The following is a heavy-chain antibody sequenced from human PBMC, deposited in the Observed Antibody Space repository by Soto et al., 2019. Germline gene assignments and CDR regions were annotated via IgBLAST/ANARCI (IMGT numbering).Heavy chain of an antibody. J-gene: IGHJ4*02. Sequence: QVQLVQSGAEVKKPGSSVKVSCTGSGGSLRNSVISWVRQAPAQRLEWMGGVIPILGTANYAQKFQGRVTMTADEATSTAYMDLSSLSPDDTAVYYCARLGHPGHWGPGTLVIVSS. V-gene: IGHV1-69*01. CDR2: VIPILGTA. CDR1: GGSLRNSV. CDR3: ARLGHPGH.